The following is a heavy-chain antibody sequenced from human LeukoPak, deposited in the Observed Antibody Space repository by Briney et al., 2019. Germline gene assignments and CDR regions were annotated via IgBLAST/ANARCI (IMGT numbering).Heavy chain of an antibody. J-gene: IGHJ4*02. CDR2: ISGSGGST. CDR3: AKESQLDY. Sequence: GGALRLSCAASGFTLSSYAMSWVRQAPGKGLEWGAAISGSGGSTYYADSVKGRFTISRDNSKDTLYLQMNSLRAEDTAVYYCAKESQLDYWGQRTLVTVSS. CDR1: GFTLSSYA. V-gene: IGHV3-23*01.